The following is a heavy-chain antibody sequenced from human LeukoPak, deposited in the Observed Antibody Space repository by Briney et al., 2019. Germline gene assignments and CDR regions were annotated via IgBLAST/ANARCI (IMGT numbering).Heavy chain of an antibody. Sequence: GGSLRLSCAASGFISSSYWMHWVRQPPGKGLVYIACINTDGFSTSYADSVKGRFTISRDNAKNTLYLQMNSLRAEDTTVYYCARSWTYGNYGRGLDYWGQGTLVTVSS. D-gene: IGHD4-11*01. V-gene: IGHV3-74*01. CDR2: INTDGFST. J-gene: IGHJ4*02. CDR1: GFISSSYW. CDR3: ARSWTYGNYGRGLDY.